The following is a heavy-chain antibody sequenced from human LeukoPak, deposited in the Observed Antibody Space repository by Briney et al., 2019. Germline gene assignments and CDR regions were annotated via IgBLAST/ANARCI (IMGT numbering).Heavy chain of an antibody. CDR1: GFTFSNYA. CDR3: ARGLRLVAQIDY. J-gene: IGHJ4*02. D-gene: IGHD6-6*01. Sequence: GGSLRLSCAASGFTFSNYAMNWVRQAPGKGLEWVSTISGGGGSTYYADSVKGRFTISRDNSKNTLFLQMNSLRAEDTAVCYCARGLRLVAQIDYWGQGTLVTVSS. V-gene: IGHV3-23*01. CDR2: ISGGGGST.